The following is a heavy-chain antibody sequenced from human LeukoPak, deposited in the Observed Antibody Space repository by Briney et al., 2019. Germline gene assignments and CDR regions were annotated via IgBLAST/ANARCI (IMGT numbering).Heavy chain of an antibody. J-gene: IGHJ6*02. Sequence: GGSLRLSCAASGFTFSSYWTSWVRQAPGKGLEWVANIKQDGSEKYYVDSVKGRFTISRDNAKNSLYLQMNSLRAEDTAVYYCASGGSYYYYYGMDVWGQGTTVTVSS. CDR2: IKQDGSEK. CDR3: ASGGSYYYYYGMDV. CDR1: GFTFSSYW. V-gene: IGHV3-7*01. D-gene: IGHD1-26*01.